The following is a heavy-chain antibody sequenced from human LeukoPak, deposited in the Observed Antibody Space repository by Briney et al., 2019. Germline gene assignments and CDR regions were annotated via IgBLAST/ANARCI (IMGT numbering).Heavy chain of an antibody. CDR2: IKQAGSEK. CDR1: GFSFSLSY. V-gene: IGHV3-7*01. Sequence: GGALSLSCAASGFSFSLSYMSWVGQAPGTGLEGVANIKQAGSEKYYVDSVAGRFTISRDNAKTSLYLQMNSLRAEDTAVYYCARDLSGIAGYTYGRGIDYWGQGTLVTVSS. CDR3: ARDLSGIAGYTYGRGIDY. D-gene: IGHD5-18*01. J-gene: IGHJ4*02.